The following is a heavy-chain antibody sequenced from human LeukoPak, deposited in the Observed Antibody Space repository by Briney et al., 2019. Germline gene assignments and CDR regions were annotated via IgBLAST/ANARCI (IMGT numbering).Heavy chain of an antibody. CDR3: ARMGYGYGRYYYYYYMDV. CDR2: MNPNSGNT. V-gene: IGHV1-8*03. CDR1: GYTFTSYD. D-gene: IGHD5-18*01. Sequence: GASVKVSCKASGYTFTSYDINWVRQATGQGLEWMGWMNPNSGNTGYVQKFQGRVTITRNTSISTAYMELSSLRSEDTAVYYCARMGYGYGRYYYYYYMDVWGKGTTVTVSS. J-gene: IGHJ6*03.